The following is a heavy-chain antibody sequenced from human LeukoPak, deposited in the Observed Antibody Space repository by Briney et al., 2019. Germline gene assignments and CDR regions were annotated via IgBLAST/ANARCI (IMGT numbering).Heavy chain of an antibody. V-gene: IGHV3-23*01. CDR3: ARDPPGASFDC. Sequence: GGSLRLSCEASGFTFSAYAMTWVRQAPGKGLEWVSSIGSDNKPHYSESVKGRFAISRDNSKSILYLEMNSLRVEDTAVYYCARDPPGASFDCWGQGALVTVSS. CDR1: GFTFSAYA. D-gene: IGHD7-27*01. CDR2: IGSDNKP. J-gene: IGHJ4*02.